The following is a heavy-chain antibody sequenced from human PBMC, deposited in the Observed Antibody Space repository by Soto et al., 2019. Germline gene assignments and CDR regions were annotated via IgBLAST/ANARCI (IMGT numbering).Heavy chain of an antibody. J-gene: IGHJ4*02. CDR3: EKGLNHFDY. V-gene: IGHV3-23*01. Sequence: EVQLLESGGGLVQPGGSLRLSCAASGFTLNNYAMSWVRQAPGKGLEWVSTLTSSGGTYYADSVKGRFTISRDKSKSTLYLKIISLRAEDTAFYYCEKGLNHFDYGGQGAQVTVSS. CDR2: LTSSGGT. D-gene: IGHD3-22*01. CDR1: GFTLNNYA.